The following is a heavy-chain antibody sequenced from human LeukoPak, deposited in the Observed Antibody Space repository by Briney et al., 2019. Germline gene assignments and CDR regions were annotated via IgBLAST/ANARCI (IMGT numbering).Heavy chain of an antibody. Sequence: ASVKVSCKASGFTFSNYGISWVRQAPGQGLEWMAWISAYNGDTNYAQKLQARVTLTTDTSTSTAYMELRSLRSDDTAVYYCARIGEQHLVYYLDYWSQGTLVTVSS. CDR1: GFTFSNYG. V-gene: IGHV1-18*01. D-gene: IGHD6-13*01. J-gene: IGHJ4*02. CDR2: ISAYNGDT. CDR3: ARIGEQHLVYYLDY.